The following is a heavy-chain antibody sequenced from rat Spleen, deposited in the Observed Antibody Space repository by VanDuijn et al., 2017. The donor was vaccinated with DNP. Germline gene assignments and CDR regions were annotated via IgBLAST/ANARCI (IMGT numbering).Heavy chain of an antibody. Sequence: QVQLKESGPGLVQPSQTLSLTCTVSGFSLTDYSVHWVRQPPGKVLEWIAAISSGGSTYYNSALKSRLSISRDTSKSQVFLKMNSLQTEDTAIYYGTRENDYFDYWGQGVMVTVSS. CDR1: GFSLTDYS. CDR3: TRENDYFDY. CDR2: ISSGGST. V-gene: IGHV2-19*01. J-gene: IGHJ2*01.